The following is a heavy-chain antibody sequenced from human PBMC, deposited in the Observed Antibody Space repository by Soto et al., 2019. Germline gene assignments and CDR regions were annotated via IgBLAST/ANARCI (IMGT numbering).Heavy chain of an antibody. CDR3: ARDPHEFWTSYWFDP. J-gene: IGHJ5*02. V-gene: IGHV1-18*01. CDR2: ISAYDGKT. Sequence: GASVHVSCKTSGYTFNTYGINWVRQAPGQGLELMGWISAYDGKTTYAEKFQGRVTLTTDTSTSTAYMELRSLRSDDTAIYYCARDPHEFWTSYWFDPWGQGTPVTVSS. D-gene: IGHD3-3*01. CDR1: GYTFNTYG.